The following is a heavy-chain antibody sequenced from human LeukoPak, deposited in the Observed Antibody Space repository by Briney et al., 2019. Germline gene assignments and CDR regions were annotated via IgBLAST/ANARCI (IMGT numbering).Heavy chain of an antibody. Sequence: GGSLRLSCAASRFTFSSYWMSWVRQAPGKGLEWVASIKQDGSEKYYVDSVKGRFTISRDNSKNTLYLQMNSLRAEDTAVYYCAKVGIEQWLTQGQVFDYWGQGTLVTVPS. CDR1: RFTFSSYW. J-gene: IGHJ4*02. V-gene: IGHV3-7*03. D-gene: IGHD6-19*01. CDR2: IKQDGSEK. CDR3: AKVGIEQWLTQGQVFDY.